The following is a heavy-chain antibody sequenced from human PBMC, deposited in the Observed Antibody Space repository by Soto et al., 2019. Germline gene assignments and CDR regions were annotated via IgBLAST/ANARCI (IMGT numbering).Heavy chain of an antibody. Sequence: QVQLVQSGAEMKKPGWSVKVSCQSSGGTFNTYAMNWVRQAPGQGPEWMGDISPMFGAANYAPKFQGRVTITADESTGTSYMQLSSLTSEDTALDFCAREVQVRTPAFVYWGQGTLVTVSS. CDR2: ISPMFGAA. V-gene: IGHV1-69*19. J-gene: IGHJ4*02. D-gene: IGHD3-10*01. CDR3: AREVQVRTPAFVY. CDR1: GGTFNTYA.